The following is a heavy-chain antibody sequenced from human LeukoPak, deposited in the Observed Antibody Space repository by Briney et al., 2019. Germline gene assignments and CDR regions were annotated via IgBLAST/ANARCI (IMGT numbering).Heavy chain of an antibody. Sequence: SETLSLTCTVSGDSITSGSYYWGWIRQPPGKGLEWIGSIYHSGSTYYNPSLKSRVTISVDTSKNQFSLKLSSVTAADTAVYYCARVGGYDSYYYYMDVWGKGTTVTVSS. J-gene: IGHJ6*03. D-gene: IGHD5-12*01. CDR3: ARVGGYDSYYYYMDV. CDR1: GDSITSGSYY. V-gene: IGHV4-39*07. CDR2: IYHSGST.